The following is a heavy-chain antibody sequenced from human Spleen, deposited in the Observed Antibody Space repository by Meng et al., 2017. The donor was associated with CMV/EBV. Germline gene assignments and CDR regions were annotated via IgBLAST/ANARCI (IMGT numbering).Heavy chain of an antibody. Sequence: LSLTCAASGFTVSSNYMSWVRQAPGKGLEWVSVIYSGGSTYYADSVKGRFTISRDNSKNTLYLQMDSLRHEDTAFYHCVKEGIRDEWPRDFDYWGQGLLVTVSS. CDR3: VKEGIRDEWPRDFDY. D-gene: IGHD2-21*01. CDR2: IYSGGST. CDR1: GFTVSSNY. J-gene: IGHJ4*02. V-gene: IGHV3-53*05.